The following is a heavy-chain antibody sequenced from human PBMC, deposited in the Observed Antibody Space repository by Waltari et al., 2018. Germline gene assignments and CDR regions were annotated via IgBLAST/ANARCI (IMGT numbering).Heavy chain of an antibody. D-gene: IGHD4-17*01. J-gene: IGHJ4*02. V-gene: IGHV3-53*01. Sequence: EVQLVESGGVLIQPVGSLRLSFSASAFPVSSNYLPCARQAPGKGLEWVSVIYSGGSTYYADSVKGRFTISRDNAKNSLYLQMNSLRAEDTAVYYCARDYYGDYDYFDYWGQGTLVTVSS. CDR2: IYSGGST. CDR3: ARDYYGDYDYFDY. CDR1: AFPVSSNY.